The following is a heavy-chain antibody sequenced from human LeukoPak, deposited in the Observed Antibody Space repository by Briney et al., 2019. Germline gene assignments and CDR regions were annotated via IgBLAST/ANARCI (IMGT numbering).Heavy chain of an antibody. V-gene: IGHV4-39*07. CDR2: IYYSGST. J-gene: IGHJ6*03. CDR3: ARDDLYYYMDV. CDR1: GGSFSSNSYF. Sequence: SETLSLTCTVSGGSFSSNSYFWGWIRQPPGKGLEWIGSIYYSGSTNYNPSLKSRVTMSVDTSKNQFSLKLSSVTAADTAVYYCARDDLYYYMDVWGKGTTVTISS.